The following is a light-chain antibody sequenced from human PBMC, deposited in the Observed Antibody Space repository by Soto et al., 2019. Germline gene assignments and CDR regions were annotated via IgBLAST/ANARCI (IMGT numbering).Light chain of an antibody. J-gene: IGKJ5*01. CDR3: MQGTHWPVT. V-gene: IGKV2-28*01. CDR2: LGS. CDR1: QSLLHSNAYNY. Sequence: DIVMTQSPLSLPVTPGEPASISCRSSQSLLHSNAYNYLDWYLQKPGQSPQLLIYLGSNRASGVPDRFSGSGSGTDFTLKISRVGAEDVGVYYCMQGTHWPVTFGLGTRLEIK.